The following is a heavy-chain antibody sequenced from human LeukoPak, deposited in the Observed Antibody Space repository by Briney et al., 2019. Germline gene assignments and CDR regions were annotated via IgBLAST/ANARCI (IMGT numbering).Heavy chain of an antibody. CDR2: IYYSGSA. J-gene: IGHJ5*02. CDR1: GGSISSYY. Sequence: SETLSLTCTVSGGSISSYYWSWIRQPPGKGLEWIGYIYYSGSATYNPSLKSRVTISVDTSKNQFSLKLSSVTAADTAVYYCARDRRGFDPWGQGTLVTVSS. V-gene: IGHV4-59*12. CDR3: ARDRRGFDP.